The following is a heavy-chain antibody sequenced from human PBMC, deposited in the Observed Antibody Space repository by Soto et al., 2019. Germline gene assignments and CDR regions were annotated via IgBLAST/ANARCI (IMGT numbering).Heavy chain of an antibody. V-gene: IGHV4-30-4*01. CDR1: GGSISSGDYY. D-gene: IGHD1-20*01. CDR2: IYYSGST. CDR3: ARDIIGRWFDP. J-gene: IGHJ5*02. Sequence: TSETLSLTCTVSGGSISSGDYYWSWIRQPPGKGLEWIGYIYYSGSTYYNPSLKSRVTISVDTPKNQFSLKLSSVTAADTAVYYCARDIIGRWFDPWGQGTLVTVSS.